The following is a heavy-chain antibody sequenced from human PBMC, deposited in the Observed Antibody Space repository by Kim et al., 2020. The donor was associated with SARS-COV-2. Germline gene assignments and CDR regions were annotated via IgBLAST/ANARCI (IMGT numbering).Heavy chain of an antibody. CDR2: ISSNGGST. D-gene: IGHD6-19*01. J-gene: IGHJ6*03. CDR3: ARDRVEAVAGTLIPYYYYYMDV. V-gene: IGHV3-64*01. Sequence: GGSLRLSCAASGFTFSSYAMHWVRQAPGKGLEYVSAISSNGGSTYYANSVKGRFTISRDNSKNTLYLQIGSLRAEDMAVYYCARDRVEAVAGTLIPYYYYYMDVWGKGTTVTVSS. CDR1: GFTFSSYA.